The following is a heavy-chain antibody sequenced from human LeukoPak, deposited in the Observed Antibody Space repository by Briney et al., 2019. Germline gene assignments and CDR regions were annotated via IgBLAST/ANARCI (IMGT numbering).Heavy chain of an antibody. J-gene: IGHJ6*03. CDR3: ARLPDTVTPQYYYYYYYMDV. Sequence: SQTLSLTCTVSGGSISSGSYYWSWGRQPAGKGLEWIGRIYTSGRTNYNPSLKSRVTISVDKSKNQYSLKLSSVTAADTAVYYCARLPDTVTPQYYYYYYYMDVWGKGTTVTVSS. D-gene: IGHD4-11*01. CDR2: IYTSGRT. V-gene: IGHV4-61*02. CDR1: GGSISSGSYY.